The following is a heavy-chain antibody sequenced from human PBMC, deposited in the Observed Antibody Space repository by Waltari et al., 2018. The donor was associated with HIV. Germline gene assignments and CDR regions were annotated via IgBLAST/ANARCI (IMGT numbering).Heavy chain of an antibody. V-gene: IGHV3-73*01. CDR1: GFIFTAPD. J-gene: IGHJ6*02. Sequence: EVLLVESGGGVVQPGGSLNHSCAVSGFIFTAPDLHWVRPASGKGLEWIGRIISKADRYATGYSASVKGRFSISRDDSENKVVLQMNSLKADDSAVYYCTRRAALFRGVVDVDVWGQGTTVTVSS. D-gene: IGHD3-10*01. CDR3: TRRAALFRGVVDVDV. CDR2: IISKADRYAT.